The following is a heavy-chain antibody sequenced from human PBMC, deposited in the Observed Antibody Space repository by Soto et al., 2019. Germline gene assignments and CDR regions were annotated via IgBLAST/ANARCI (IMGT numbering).Heavy chain of an antibody. V-gene: IGHV4-31*03. J-gene: IGHJ6*02. Sequence: QVQLQESGPGLVKPSQTLSLTCTVSGGSISSGGYYWSWIRQHPGKRLEWIGYIYYSGSTYYNPSLKSRVTISVDTSKNQFSLKLSSVTAADTAVYYCARASSVLRFLEWSPNGMDVWGQGTTVTVSS. D-gene: IGHD3-3*01. CDR3: ARASSVLRFLEWSPNGMDV. CDR1: GGSISSGGYY. CDR2: IYYSGST.